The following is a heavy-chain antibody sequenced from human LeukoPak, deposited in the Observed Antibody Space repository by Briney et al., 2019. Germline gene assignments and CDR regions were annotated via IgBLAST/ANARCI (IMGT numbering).Heavy chain of an antibody. CDR3: TRQSGYFGY. D-gene: IGHD1-26*01. CDR1: GGSISGSSYY. CDR2: IYYSGTT. J-gene: IGHJ4*02. Sequence: SETRSLTCTVSGGSISGSSYYWGWIRQPPGKGLEWIGTIYYSGTTHYNPSLKSRVTISVDTSKNQFSLKLSSVTAADTAVYYCTRQSGYFGYWGQGTLVTVSS. V-gene: IGHV4-39*01.